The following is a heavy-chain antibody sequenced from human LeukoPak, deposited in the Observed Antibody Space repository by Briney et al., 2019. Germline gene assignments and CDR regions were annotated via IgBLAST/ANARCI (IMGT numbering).Heavy chain of an antibody. V-gene: IGHV4-30-2*01. CDR1: GGSLTSGGYY. J-gene: IGHJ4*02. CDR3: ARLIAADPQLDC. CDR2: IYQSGDT. D-gene: IGHD6-13*01. Sequence: SETLSLTCTVSGGSLTSGGYYWSWIRQAPGKGLEWIGYIYQSGDTYSNPSLKSRATVSMDRSRNQFSLNLRSVTAADTAVYYCARLIAADPQLDCWGQGTLVTVSS.